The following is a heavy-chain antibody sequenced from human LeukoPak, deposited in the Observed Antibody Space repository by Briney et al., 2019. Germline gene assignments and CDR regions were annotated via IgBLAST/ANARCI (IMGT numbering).Heavy chain of an antibody. CDR3: ARESDFNGNFDAFDI. CDR1: GFTFSSYA. CDR2: ISSNSENV. V-gene: IGHV3-21*06. D-gene: IGHD4-23*01. J-gene: IGHJ3*02. Sequence: GGSLRLSCAASGFTFSSYAMSWVRQAPGKGLEWVSYISSNSENVFYGDSVQGRFTISRDNAENSLFLQMNSLRAEDTAVYYCARESDFNGNFDAFDIWGQGTVVTVSS.